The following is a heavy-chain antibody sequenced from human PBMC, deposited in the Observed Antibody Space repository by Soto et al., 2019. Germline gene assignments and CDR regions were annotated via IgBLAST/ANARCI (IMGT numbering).Heavy chain of an antibody. CDR2: ISSSSSTI. Sequence: GSLRLSCAASGFTFSSYSMNWVRQAPGKGLEWVSYISSSSSTIYYADSVKGRFTISRDNAKNSLYLQMNSLRAEDTAVYYCARDQEHGDYVTPEYFQHWGQGTLVTVSS. V-gene: IGHV3-48*01. D-gene: IGHD4-17*01. J-gene: IGHJ1*01. CDR3: ARDQEHGDYVTPEYFQH. CDR1: GFTFSSYS.